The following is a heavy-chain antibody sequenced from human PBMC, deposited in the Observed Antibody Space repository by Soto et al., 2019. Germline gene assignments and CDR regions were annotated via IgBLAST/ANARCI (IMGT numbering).Heavy chain of an antibody. V-gene: IGHV1-18*01. Sequence: QVHLVQSGAEVKKPGASVKVSCKGSGYGFTTYGITWVRQAPGQGLEWMAWISAHNGNTNYAQKLQGRVTVTRDTSTSKAYMELRRLRSDDTAVYYCARGRYWDYWGQGALVTVSS. CDR2: ISAHNGNT. D-gene: IGHD2-8*02. J-gene: IGHJ4*02. CDR1: GYGFTTYG. CDR3: ARGRYWDY.